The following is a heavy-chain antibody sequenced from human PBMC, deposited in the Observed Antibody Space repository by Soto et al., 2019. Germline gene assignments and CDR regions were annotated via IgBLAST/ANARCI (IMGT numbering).Heavy chain of an antibody. J-gene: IGHJ5*02. D-gene: IGHD2-2*01. Sequence: QVQLQQWGAGLLKPSETLSLTCAVYGGSFSGYYWSWIRQPPGKGLEWIGEINHSGSTNYNPSLKRRVTISVDTPKHQFSLKLSSVTAADTAVYYCARGQDIVVVPAAMPAWFDPWGQGTLVTVSS. CDR2: INHSGST. CDR3: ARGQDIVVVPAAMPAWFDP. CDR1: GGSFSGYY. V-gene: IGHV4-34*01.